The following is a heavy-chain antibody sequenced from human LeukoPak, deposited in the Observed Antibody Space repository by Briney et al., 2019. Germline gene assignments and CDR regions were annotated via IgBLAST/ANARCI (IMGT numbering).Heavy chain of an antibody. J-gene: IGHJ5*02. CDR3: ARGLFGYCSSTSCYRWFDP. V-gene: IGHV4-30-4*08. CDR1: GGSIGGGDYY. D-gene: IGHD2-2*03. Sequence: SETLSLTCTVSGGSIGGGDYYWSWIRQPPGRGLEWIGYIYHSGSTYYNPSLKSRITISVNTSKSQFSLKLSSVTAADTAVYYCARGLFGYCSSTSCYRWFDPWGQGTLVTVSS. CDR2: IYHSGST.